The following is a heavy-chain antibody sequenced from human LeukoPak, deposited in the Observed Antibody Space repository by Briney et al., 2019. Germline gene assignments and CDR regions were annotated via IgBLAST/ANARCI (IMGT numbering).Heavy chain of an antibody. V-gene: IGHV4-59*01. CDR2: IYYSGST. CDR3: ARELGYCSSTSCYAHWFDP. Sequence: SETLSLTCTVSGGSLSSYYWSWIRQPPGKGLEWIGYIYYSGSTNYNPSLKSRVTISVDTSKNQFSLKLSSVTAADTAVYYCARELGYCSSTSCYAHWFDPWGQGTLVTVSS. J-gene: IGHJ5*02. D-gene: IGHD2-2*01. CDR1: GGSLSSYY.